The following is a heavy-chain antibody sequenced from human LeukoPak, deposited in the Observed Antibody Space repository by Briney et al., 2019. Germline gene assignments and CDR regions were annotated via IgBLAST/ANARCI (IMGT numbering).Heavy chain of an antibody. CDR2: IYSGGST. D-gene: IGHD3-10*01. J-gene: IGHJ6*03. Sequence: GGSLRLSCAASGFTFSSYGMNWVRQAPGKGLEWVSLIYSGGSTYYADSVKGRFTISRDNSKNTLYLQMNSLRAEDTAVYYCARSELGYNYYYMDVWGKGTTVTISS. CDR1: GFTFSSYG. V-gene: IGHV3-66*01. CDR3: ARSELGYNYYYMDV.